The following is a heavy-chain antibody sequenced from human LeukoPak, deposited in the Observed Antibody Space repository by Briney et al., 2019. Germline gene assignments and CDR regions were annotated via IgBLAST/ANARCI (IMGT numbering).Heavy chain of an antibody. J-gene: IGHJ2*01. V-gene: IGHV4-34*01. D-gene: IGHD4-17*01. CDR2: INHSGST. Sequence: SETLSLTCAVYGGSFSGYYWSWIRQPPGKGLEWIGEINHSGSTNYNPSLKSRVTISVDTSKNQFSLKLSSVTAADTAVYYCARGYGRHDYGDRYWYFDLWGRGTLVTVSS. CDR1: GGSFSGYY. CDR3: ARGYGRHDYGDRYWYFDL.